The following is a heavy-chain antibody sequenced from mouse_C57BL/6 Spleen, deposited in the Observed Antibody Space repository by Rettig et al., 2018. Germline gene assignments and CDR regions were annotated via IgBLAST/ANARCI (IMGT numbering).Heavy chain of an antibody. J-gene: IGHJ2*01. Sequence: GLEWLAHIWWDDDKYYNPALKSRLTISKDTSKNQVFLKIANVDTADTATYYCARIESSHDGYYSGDFDYWGQGTTLTVSS. CDR3: ARIESSHDGYYSGDFDY. V-gene: IGHV8-8*01. D-gene: IGHD2-3*01. CDR2: IWWDDDK.